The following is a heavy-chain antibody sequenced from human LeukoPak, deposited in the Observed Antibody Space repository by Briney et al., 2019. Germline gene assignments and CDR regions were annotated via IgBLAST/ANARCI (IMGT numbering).Heavy chain of an antibody. CDR3: AITDYDILTGYYHH. Sequence: GGSLRLSYAASGFTFSTYGMHWVRQAPGKGLEWVAFIRYDGSNKNHADSVKGRFTISRDKSKNTMYLQMNSLRPEDTAVYYCAITDYDILTGYYHHWGQGTLVTVSS. J-gene: IGHJ5*02. CDR1: GFTFSTYG. D-gene: IGHD3-9*01. CDR2: IRYDGSNK. V-gene: IGHV3-30*02.